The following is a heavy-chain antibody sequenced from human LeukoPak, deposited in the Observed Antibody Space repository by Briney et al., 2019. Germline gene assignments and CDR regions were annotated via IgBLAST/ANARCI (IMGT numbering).Heavy chain of an antibody. Sequence: GASVKVSCKASGYTFTSYGISWVRQAPGQGLEWMGWISAYNGNTNYAQKLQGRVTMTTDTSTSTAYMELRSLRSDDTAVYYCARWAGRHVSRYYYYMDVWGKGTTVTVSS. J-gene: IGHJ6*03. CDR2: ISAYNGNT. CDR3: ARWAGRHVSRYYYYMDV. CDR1: GYTFTSYG. D-gene: IGHD1-26*01. V-gene: IGHV1-18*01.